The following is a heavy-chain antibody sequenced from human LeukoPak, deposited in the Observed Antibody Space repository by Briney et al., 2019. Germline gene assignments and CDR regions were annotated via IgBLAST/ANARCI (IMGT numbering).Heavy chain of an antibody. V-gene: IGHV3-23*01. CDR2: ISPNGVIT. CDR3: AKGRTEGGTLALDY. CDR1: GFTFSSYS. Sequence: TGGSLRLSCAASGFTFSSYSMNWVRQAPGKGLEWVSGISPNGVITYYADSVKGRLSISRDNSKNTLYLQVNSLRAEDTAVYYCAKGRTEGGTLALDYWGQGTLVTVSS. J-gene: IGHJ4*02. D-gene: IGHD6-19*01.